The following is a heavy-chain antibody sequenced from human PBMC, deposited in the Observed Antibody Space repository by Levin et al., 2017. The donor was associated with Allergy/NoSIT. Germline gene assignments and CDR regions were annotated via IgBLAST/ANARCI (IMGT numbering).Heavy chain of an antibody. D-gene: IGHD4-23*01. CDR2: IYSGGTT. CDR1: GFTVSSNY. J-gene: IGHJ2*01. Sequence: GGSLRLSCAASGFTVSSNYMSWVRQAPGKGLEWVSVIYSGGTTYYADSVKGRFTISRDNSKNTLYLQMNSLGAEDTAVYYCASSVARWYFDRWGRGTLVTVSS. V-gene: IGHV3-53*01. CDR3: ASSVARWYFDR.